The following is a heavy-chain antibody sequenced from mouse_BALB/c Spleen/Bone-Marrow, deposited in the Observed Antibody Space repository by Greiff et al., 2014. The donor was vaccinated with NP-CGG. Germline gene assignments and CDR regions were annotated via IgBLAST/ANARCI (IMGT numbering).Heavy chain of an antibody. J-gene: IGHJ4*01. Sequence: LVESGAELAKPGASVKMSCKASGYTFTSYWMHWVKQRPGQGLEWIGYINPSTGYTEYNQKFKDKATLTADKSSSTAYMQLSSLTTEDSAVYYCAKTRGYRAYYAMDYWGQGTSVTVSS. CDR2: INPSTGYT. CDR3: AKTRGYRAYYAMDY. CDR1: GYTFTSYW. D-gene: IGHD3-1*01. V-gene: IGHV1-7*01.